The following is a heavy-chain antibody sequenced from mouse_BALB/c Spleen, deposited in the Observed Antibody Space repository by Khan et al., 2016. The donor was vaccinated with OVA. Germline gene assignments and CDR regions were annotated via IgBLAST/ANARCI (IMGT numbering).Heavy chain of an antibody. Sequence: QIQLVQSGPELKKPGETVKLSCTASGYTFTNYGMNWVNQAPGKGLKWMGWINTYTGDPTYVADFKGRFAFSLETSDSTVYLQINTLNTEDTATYFCARVGYTGAMDYWGQGTSVTVSS. J-gene: IGHJ4*01. CDR2: INTYTGDP. CDR1: GYTFTNYG. V-gene: IGHV9-3-1*01. CDR3: ARVGYTGAMDY.